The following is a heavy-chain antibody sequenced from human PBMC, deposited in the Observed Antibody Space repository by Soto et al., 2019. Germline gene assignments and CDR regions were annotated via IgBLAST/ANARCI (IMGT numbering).Heavy chain of an antibody. D-gene: IGHD5-12*01. CDR1: GFTFSSYA. CDR3: ARWLQPSYFDY. V-gene: IGHV3-30-3*01. CDR2: ISYDGSNK. J-gene: IGHJ4*02. Sequence: QPGGSLRLSCAASGFTFSSYAMHWVRQAPGKGLEWVAVISYDGSNKYYADSVKGRFTISRDNSKNTLYLQMNSLRAEDTAVYYCARWLQPSYFDYWGQGTLVTVSS.